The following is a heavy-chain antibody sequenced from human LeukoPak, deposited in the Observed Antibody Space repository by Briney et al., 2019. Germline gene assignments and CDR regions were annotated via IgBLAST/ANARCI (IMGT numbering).Heavy chain of an antibody. V-gene: IGHV4-38-2*01. J-gene: IGHJ4*02. D-gene: IGHD3-3*01. CDR3: ARLITIFGVVTDD. CDR1: GYSISRGYY. CDR2: IYHSGST. Sequence: KPSETLSLTCAVPGYSISRGYYWGWIRQPPGKGLEWIGSIYHSGSTYYNPSLKSRVTISVDTSKNQFSLKLSSVTAADTAVYYCARLITIFGVVTDDWGQGTLVTVSS.